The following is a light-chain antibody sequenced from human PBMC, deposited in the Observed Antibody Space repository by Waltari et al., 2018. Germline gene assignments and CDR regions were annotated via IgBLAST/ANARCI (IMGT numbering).Light chain of an antibody. V-gene: IGKV3-20*01. CDR3: QKYDRLPAT. CDR2: GAS. CDR1: QSVSRF. Sequence: EIVLTQSPGTLSLSPGERATLSCRASQSVSRFLAWYQQKPGPAPRLLISGASSRATGIPDRFSGSGSGTDFSLTISRLEPEDFAVYYCQKYDRLPATFGQGTKVEIK. J-gene: IGKJ1*01.